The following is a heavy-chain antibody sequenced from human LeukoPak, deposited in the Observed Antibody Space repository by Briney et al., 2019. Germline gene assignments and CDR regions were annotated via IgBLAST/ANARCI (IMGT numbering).Heavy chain of an antibody. V-gene: IGHV5-10-1*01. CDR2: IDPSDSYT. Sequence: GESLKISCKGSGYSFTSYWITWVRQMPGKGLEWMGRIDPSDSYTNYSPSFQGHVTISADKPISTAYPQWSSLKASDTAMYYCAARARDYGDFDFDYWGQGTLVTVSS. CDR1: GYSFTSYW. CDR3: AARARDYGDFDFDY. D-gene: IGHD4-17*01. J-gene: IGHJ4*02.